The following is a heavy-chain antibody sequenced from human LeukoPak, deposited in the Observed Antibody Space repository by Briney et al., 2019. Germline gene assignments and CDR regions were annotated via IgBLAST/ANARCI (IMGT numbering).Heavy chain of an antibody. CDR2: FYTSGST. Sequence: SETLSLTCTVSGGSISTYFWGWIRQPAGKGLEWIGRFYTSGSTSYNPSLKSRLTMSADTSKNQFSLKLRSVTAADTAVYYCARDRVDSSGYYYYYGIDVWGQGTTVTVSS. CDR1: GGSISTYF. J-gene: IGHJ6*02. D-gene: IGHD3-22*01. CDR3: ARDRVDSSGYYYYYGIDV. V-gene: IGHV4-4*07.